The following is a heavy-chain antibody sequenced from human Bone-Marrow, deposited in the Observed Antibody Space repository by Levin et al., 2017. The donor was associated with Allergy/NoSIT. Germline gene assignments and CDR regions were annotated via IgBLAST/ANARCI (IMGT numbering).Heavy chain of an antibody. D-gene: IGHD6-19*01. V-gene: IGHV7-4-1*02. J-gene: IGHJ3*02. CDR2: INTKTGKP. CDR1: GMTLSRYG. Sequence: GASVKVSCEASGMTLSRYGMNWVRQAPGQGLEWMGWINTKTGKPTYAQDFTGRFVFSVDTSVSTIYLQISSLKAEDTAVYYCMRDITVAAFDIWGQGTMITVSS. CDR3: MRDITVAAFDI.